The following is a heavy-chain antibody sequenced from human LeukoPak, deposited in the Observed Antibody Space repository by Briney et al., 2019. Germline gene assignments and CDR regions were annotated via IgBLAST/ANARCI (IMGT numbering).Heavy chain of an antibody. CDR3: ARIPYSSGAIDY. J-gene: IGHJ4*02. V-gene: IGHV3-66*01. CDR2: IYATGDT. D-gene: IGHD6-19*01. Sequence: GGSLRLSCAASGFTFSSYPMTWVRQAPGKGLEWVSVIYATGDTHYAESVKGRFTISRDNSNNILHLQMNSLRAEDTAVYYCARIPYSSGAIDYWGQGTLVTVSS. CDR1: GFTFSSYP.